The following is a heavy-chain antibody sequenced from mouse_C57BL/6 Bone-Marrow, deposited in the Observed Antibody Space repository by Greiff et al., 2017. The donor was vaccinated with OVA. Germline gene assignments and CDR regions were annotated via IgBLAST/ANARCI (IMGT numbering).Heavy chain of an antibody. J-gene: IGHJ2*01. CDR2: ISSGGSYT. CDR1: GFTFSSYG. D-gene: IGHD1-1*01. Sequence: EVKLMESGGDLVKPGGSLKLSCAASGFTFSSYGMSWVRQTPDKRLEWVATISSGGSYTYYPDRVKGRFTISRDHAKNTLYLQMSSLNSEDTAMYYGARHGDYGSFFDYWGQGTTLTVSS. V-gene: IGHV5-6*01. CDR3: ARHGDYGSFFDY.